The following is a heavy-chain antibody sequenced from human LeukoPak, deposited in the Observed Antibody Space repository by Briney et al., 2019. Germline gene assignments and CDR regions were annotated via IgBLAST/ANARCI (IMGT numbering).Heavy chain of an antibody. D-gene: IGHD3-9*01. V-gene: IGHV1-2*02. Sequence: ASVKVSCKASGYTFTGYYMHWVRQAPGQGLEWVGWINPNSGGTNYAQKFQGRVTMTRDTSISTAYMELSRLRSDDTAVHYCAGEGILTGSPLDYWGQGTLVTVSS. J-gene: IGHJ4*02. CDR1: GYTFTGYY. CDR3: AGEGILTGSPLDY. CDR2: INPNSGGT.